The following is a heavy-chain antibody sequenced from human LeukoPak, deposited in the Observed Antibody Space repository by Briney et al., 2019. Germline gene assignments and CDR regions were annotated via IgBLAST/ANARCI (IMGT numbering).Heavy chain of an antibody. CDR3: AKDSSGWYFDY. D-gene: IGHD6-19*01. V-gene: IGHV3-30*18. CDR1: GFTFSSYG. Sequence: GGSLRLSCAASGFTFSSYGMHWVRQTPGKGLEWVAVISYDGSNKYYADSVKGRFTISRDNSKNTLYLQMNSLRAEDTAVYYCAKDSSGWYFDYWGQGTLVTVSS. CDR2: ISYDGSNK. J-gene: IGHJ4*02.